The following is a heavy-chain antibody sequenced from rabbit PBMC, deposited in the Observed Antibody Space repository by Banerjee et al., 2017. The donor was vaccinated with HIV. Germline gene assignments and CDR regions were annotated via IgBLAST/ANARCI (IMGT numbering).Heavy chain of an antibody. CDR3: ARRESGWTGYGAFNL. CDR1: GFSFSSGYD. Sequence: QEQLVESGGGLVQPGASLTLTCTASGFSFSSGYDMCWVRQAPGRGLEWIACIYTGNSGSTYYASWVNGRFTISKTSSTTVTLQMTSLTAADTATYFCARRESGWTGYGAFNLWGPGTLV. D-gene: IGHD6-1*01. J-gene: IGHJ4*01. V-gene: IGHV1S45*01. CDR2: IYTGNSGST.